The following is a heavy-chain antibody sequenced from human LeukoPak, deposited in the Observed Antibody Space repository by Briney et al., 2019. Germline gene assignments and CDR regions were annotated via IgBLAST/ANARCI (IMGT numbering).Heavy chain of an antibody. V-gene: IGHV5-51*01. CDR3: ARRDSRYSSSWYLSYWFDP. J-gene: IGHJ5*02. Sequence: PGESLKISCKGSGYSFTSYWIGWVRQMPGKGLEWMGIIYPGDSDTRYSPSLQGQVTISADKSISTAYLQWSSLKASDTAMYYCARRDSRYSSSWYLSYWFDPWGQGTLVTVSS. CDR1: GYSFTSYW. CDR2: IYPGDSDT. D-gene: IGHD6-13*01.